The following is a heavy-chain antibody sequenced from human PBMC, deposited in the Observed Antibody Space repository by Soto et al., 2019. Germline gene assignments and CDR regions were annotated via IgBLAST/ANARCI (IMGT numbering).Heavy chain of an antibody. CDR3: ARLGSSSWYYYSYYMDV. V-gene: IGHV5-51*01. Sequence: GESLKISCKGSGYSFTSYWIGWVRQMPGKGLEWMGIIYPGDSDTRYSPSFQGQVTTSADKSISTAYLQWSSLKASDTAMYYCARLGSSSWYYYSYYMDVWGKGTTVTVSS. D-gene: IGHD6-13*01. CDR2: IYPGDSDT. J-gene: IGHJ6*03. CDR1: GYSFTSYW.